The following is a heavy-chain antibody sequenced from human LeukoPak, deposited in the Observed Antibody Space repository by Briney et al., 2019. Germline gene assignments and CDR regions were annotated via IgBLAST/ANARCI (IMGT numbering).Heavy chain of an antibody. D-gene: IGHD5-24*01. CDR3: ARGRGDGYNSIFDY. CDR2: IYSGST. Sequence: GGSLRLSCTVSGFTVSSNSMSWVRQAPGKGLEWVSFIYSGSTHYSDSVKGRFTISRDNAKNTLYLQMNSLRAEDTAVYYCARGRGDGYNSIFDYWGQGTLVTVSS. V-gene: IGHV3-53*01. J-gene: IGHJ4*02. CDR1: GFTVSSNS.